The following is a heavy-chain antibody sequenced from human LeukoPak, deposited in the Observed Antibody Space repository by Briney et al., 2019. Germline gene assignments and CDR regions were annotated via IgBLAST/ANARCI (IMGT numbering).Heavy chain of an antibody. V-gene: IGHV3-9*01. J-gene: IGHJ4*02. CDR2: ISWNSGSI. CDR1: GFSFDDYG. D-gene: IGHD5-12*01. CDR3: AKVPGSGYDYPSDY. Sequence: GGSLRLSCAASGFSFDDYGMYWVRQAPGKGLEWVSGISWNSGSIAYAESVKGRFTISRDNAKKSLYLQMNSLRPEDTALYYCAKVPGSGYDYPSDYWGQGTLVTVSS.